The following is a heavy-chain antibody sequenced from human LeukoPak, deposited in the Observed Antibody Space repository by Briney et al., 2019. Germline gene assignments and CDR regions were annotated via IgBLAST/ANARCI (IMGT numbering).Heavy chain of an antibody. CDR2: IKPNNGGT. V-gene: IGHV1-2*02. J-gene: IGHJ5*02. D-gene: IGHD2-2*01. Sequence: ASVKVSCTASGYTFTGYYMHWVRQAPGPGLEWMGWIKPNNGGTNYAQKFQGRVTMTRDTSISTAYMELSRLRSDDTAVYYCARARGDIVVVPAAIWFDPWGQGTLVTVSS. CDR1: GYTFTGYY. CDR3: ARARGDIVVVPAAIWFDP.